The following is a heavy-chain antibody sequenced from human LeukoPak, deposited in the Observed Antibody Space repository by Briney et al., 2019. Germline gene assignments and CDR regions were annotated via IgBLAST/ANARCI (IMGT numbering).Heavy chain of an antibody. CDR1: GFTFSSYA. CDR3: ARDFSETLGV. D-gene: IGHD3-10*01. V-gene: IGHV3-21*01. J-gene: IGHJ4*02. CDR2: ISGSSIYM. Sequence: GGSLRLSCAASGFTFSSYAMNWVRQAPGKGLVWVSSISGSSIYMYYAASVKGRFTISRDNAKNSLYLQMNSLRAEDTAVYYCARDFSETLGVWGQGTLVTVSS.